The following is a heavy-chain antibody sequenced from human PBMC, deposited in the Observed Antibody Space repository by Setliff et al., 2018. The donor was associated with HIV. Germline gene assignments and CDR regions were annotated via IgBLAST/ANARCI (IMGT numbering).Heavy chain of an antibody. J-gene: IGHJ5*02. CDR1: GGSITNYV. CDR2: LIPALGIA. Sequence: SVKVSCKASGGSITNYVINWVRQAPGQGLEWMGGLIPALGIAQYVPKFQGRLTISADESRTTAYMELSGLSSDDTAVYFCAKQIQEIYNPAHPLDAWGQGTLVTVSS. CDR3: AKQIQEIYNPAHPLDA. D-gene: IGHD1-1*01. V-gene: IGHV1-69*10.